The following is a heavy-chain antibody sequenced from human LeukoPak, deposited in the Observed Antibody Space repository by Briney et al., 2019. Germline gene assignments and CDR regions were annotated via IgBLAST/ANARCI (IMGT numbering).Heavy chain of an antibody. CDR1: GYTFTSYG. Sequence: VTVSCKASGYTFTSYGISWVRQAPGQGLEWMGWINPNSGGTNYAQKFQGRVTMTRDTSISTAYMELSRLRSDDTAVYYCARDSHEDYWGQGTLVTVSS. J-gene: IGHJ4*02. CDR3: ARDSHEDY. V-gene: IGHV1-2*02. CDR2: INPNSGGT.